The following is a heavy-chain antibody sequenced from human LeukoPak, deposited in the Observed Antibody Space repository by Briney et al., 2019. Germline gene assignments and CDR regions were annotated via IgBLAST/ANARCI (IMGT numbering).Heavy chain of an antibody. CDR1: GFTFSNFA. D-gene: IGHD5-12*01. CDR2: IIGSSGDT. J-gene: IGHJ4*02. Sequence: PGGSLRLSCVASGFTFSNFAMSWVRQAPGKGLEWVSLIIGSSGDTFYADSVKGRFSISRDNSKNRLYLQMNSLRAEDTAVYYCVKGAYDYIEMSYFDYWGQGTLVTVSS. V-gene: IGHV3-23*01. CDR3: VKGAYDYIEMSYFDY.